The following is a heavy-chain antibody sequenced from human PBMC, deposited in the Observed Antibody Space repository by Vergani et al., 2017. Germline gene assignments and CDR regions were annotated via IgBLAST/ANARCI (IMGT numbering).Heavy chain of an antibody. CDR3: AKDIGELNDFWSGYYLDY. Sequence: EVQLVESGGGLVQPGRSLRLSCAASGFTFDDYAMHWVRQAPGKGLEWVSGISWNSGSIGYADSVKGRFTISRDNAKNSLYLQMNSLRAEDTALYYCAKDIGELNDFWSGYYLDYWGQGTLVTVSS. J-gene: IGHJ4*02. D-gene: IGHD3-3*01. CDR1: GFTFDDYA. CDR2: ISWNSGSI. V-gene: IGHV3-9*01.